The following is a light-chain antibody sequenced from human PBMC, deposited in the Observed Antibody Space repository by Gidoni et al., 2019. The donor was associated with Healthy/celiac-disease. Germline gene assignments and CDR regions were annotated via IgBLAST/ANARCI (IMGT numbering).Light chain of an antibody. Sequence: SYELTQPPSVSVSPGQTARITCSGDALPKQYAYWYQQKPGQAPVLVIYKDSERPSGIPERFSGSSSGTTVTLTISGVQAEDEADYYCQSADSSSPAVFGGGTKLTVL. CDR3: QSADSSSPAV. CDR1: ALPKQY. V-gene: IGLV3-25*03. J-gene: IGLJ2*01. CDR2: KDS.